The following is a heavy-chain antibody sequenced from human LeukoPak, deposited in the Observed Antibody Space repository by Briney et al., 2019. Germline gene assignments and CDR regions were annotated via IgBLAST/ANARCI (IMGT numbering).Heavy chain of an antibody. J-gene: IGHJ6*02. CDR1: GGSISSYY. CDR2: IYYSGST. CDR3: ARVNDIYYYYGMDV. V-gene: IGHV4-59*01. Sequence: PETLSLTCTVSGGSISSYYWSWIRQPPGKGLEWIGYIYYSGSTNYNPSLKSRVTISVDTSKNQFSLKLSSVTAADTAVYYCARVNDIYYYYGMDVWGQGTTVTVSS. D-gene: IGHD3-22*01.